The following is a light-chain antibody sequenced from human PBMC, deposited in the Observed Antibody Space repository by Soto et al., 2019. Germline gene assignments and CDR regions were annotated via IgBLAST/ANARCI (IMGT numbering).Light chain of an antibody. V-gene: IGKV3D-15*01. CDR1: QSVSSN. CDR3: QQYNNWPPIT. J-gene: IGKJ5*01. CDR2: GAS. Sequence: EVVMRQSPDTLSLSPGERATLSCRASQSVSSNLAWYQQKPGQAPRLLIYGASTRATGIPARFSGSGSGTEFTLTISSLQSEDFAVYYCQQYNNWPPITFGQGTRLEIK.